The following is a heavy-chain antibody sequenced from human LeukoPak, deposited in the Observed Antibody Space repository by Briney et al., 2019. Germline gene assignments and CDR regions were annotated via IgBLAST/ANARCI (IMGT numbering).Heavy chain of an antibody. CDR3: ARGRSSGLMWAIDS. Sequence: SETLSLTCTVSGGSISSYYWSWIRQPAGKGLEWIGRIYTSGSTNYNPSLKSRVTMSVDTSKNQFSLKLSSVTAADTAVYYCARGRSSGLMWAIDSWGQGTLVTVSS. CDR1: GGSISSYY. D-gene: IGHD6-19*01. V-gene: IGHV4-4*07. J-gene: IGHJ4*02. CDR2: IYTSGST.